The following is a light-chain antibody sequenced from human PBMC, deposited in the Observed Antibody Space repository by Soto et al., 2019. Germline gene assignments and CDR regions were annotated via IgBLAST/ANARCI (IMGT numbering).Light chain of an antibody. CDR1: PSISSY. J-gene: IGKJ1*01. V-gene: IGKV3-11*01. CDR2: DAS. CDR3: QQHSNWPWT. Sequence: EIVLTQSPATLSLSPGEKATLSCRASPSISSYLAWYQQKPGQAPRLLIYDASIRATGIPARFSGTGSETDFTLTITSLEPDDFAVYYCQQHSNWPWTFGQGTNVEIK.